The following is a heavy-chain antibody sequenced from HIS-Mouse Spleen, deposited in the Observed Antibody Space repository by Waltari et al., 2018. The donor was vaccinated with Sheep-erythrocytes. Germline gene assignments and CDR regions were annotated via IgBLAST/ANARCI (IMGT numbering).Heavy chain of an antibody. V-gene: IGHV3-30*04. CDR1: GFTFSSHA. CDR3: ARVSAGELKYYFDY. CDR2: ISYDGSNK. D-gene: IGHD1-26*01. Sequence: LTVSEAASGFTFSSHAMHWVRQAPGKGLEWVAVISYDGSNKYYADSVKGRFTISRDNSKNTLYLQMNRLRAEDPAVYYCARVSAGELKYYFDYWGQGTLVTVSS. J-gene: IGHJ4*02.